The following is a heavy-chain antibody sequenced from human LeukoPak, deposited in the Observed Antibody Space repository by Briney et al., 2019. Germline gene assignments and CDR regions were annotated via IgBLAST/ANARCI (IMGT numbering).Heavy chain of an antibody. CDR2: INPSVDST. CDR3: ARSLGSETYYEVFRDSHAFDI. CDR1: GYTFTSYY. V-gene: IGHV1-46*01. J-gene: IGHJ3*02. Sequence: ASVKVSCKASGYTFTSYYMHWVRQAPGQGLEWMGIINPSVDSTSYAQKFQDRVTMTRDTSTSTVYMELRSLRPEDTAVYYCARSLGSETYYEVFRDSHAFDIWGQGTMVTVSS. D-gene: IGHD3-10*01.